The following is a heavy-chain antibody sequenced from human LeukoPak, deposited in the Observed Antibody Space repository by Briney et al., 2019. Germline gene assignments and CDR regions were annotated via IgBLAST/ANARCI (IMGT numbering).Heavy chain of an antibody. Sequence: PGGSLRLSCAASGFTFDDYAMHWVRQAPGKGLEWVSDISWNSGSIGYADSVKGRFTISRDNAKNSLYLQMNSLRAEDTALYYCAKGVVAGTGYYFDYWGQGTLVTVSS. D-gene: IGHD6-19*01. CDR3: AKGVVAGTGYYFDY. V-gene: IGHV3-9*01. CDR2: ISWNSGSI. CDR1: GFTFDDYA. J-gene: IGHJ4*02.